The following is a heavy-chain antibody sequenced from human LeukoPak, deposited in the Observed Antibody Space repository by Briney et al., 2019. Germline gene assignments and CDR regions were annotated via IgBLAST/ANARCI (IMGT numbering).Heavy chain of an antibody. D-gene: IGHD6-19*01. CDR3: ARDRFDNRRGGAGYFDL. V-gene: IGHV3-11*04. CDR2: ITGLSRTI. CDR1: GFTFCDSY. Sequence: RGSLRLSCAASGFTFCDSYMTWIRQTPGKGLEWIAYITGLSRTIYYADSVRGRFTISRDNGKNSLYLQMNSLRAEDTPVYYCARDRFDNRRGGAGYFDLWGRGTLVAVSS. J-gene: IGHJ2*01.